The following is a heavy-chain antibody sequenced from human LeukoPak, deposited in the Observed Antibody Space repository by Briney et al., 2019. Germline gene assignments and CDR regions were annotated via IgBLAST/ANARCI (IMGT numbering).Heavy chain of an antibody. CDR2: IIPIFGTA. CDR1: GGTFSSYA. CDR3: ARDRVVGATTLAFDI. D-gene: IGHD1-26*01. Sequence: GSSVKVSCKASGGTFSSYAISWVRQAPGQGLEWMGGIIPIFGTANYAQKFQGRVTITTDESTSTAYMELSSLRSEDTAVYYCARDRVVGATTLAFDIWGQGTMVTVSS. J-gene: IGHJ3*02. V-gene: IGHV1-69*05.